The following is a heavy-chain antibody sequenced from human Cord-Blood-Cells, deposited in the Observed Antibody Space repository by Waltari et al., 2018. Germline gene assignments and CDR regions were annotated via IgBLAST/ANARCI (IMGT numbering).Heavy chain of an antibody. CDR3: TRDFSYYYDSSGYYYFDY. V-gene: IGHV3-49*04. J-gene: IGHJ4*02. Sequence: EVQLVESGGGLVQPGRSLRLSCTASGFTFGDYAMSWVRQAPGKGLEWVGFIKSKADGRTTHYAASVKGRITISRDDSKSIAYLQMNSLKTEDTAVYYCTRDFSYYYDSSGYYYFDYWGQGTLVTVSS. D-gene: IGHD3-22*01. CDR1: GFTFGDYA. CDR2: IKSKADGRTT.